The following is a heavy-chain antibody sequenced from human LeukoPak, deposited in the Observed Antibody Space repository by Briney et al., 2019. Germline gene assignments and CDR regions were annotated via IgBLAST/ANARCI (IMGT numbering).Heavy chain of an antibody. CDR3: ASGIGLTTVTDDAFDI. CDR1: GGTFSSYA. J-gene: IGHJ3*02. D-gene: IGHD4-17*01. Sequence: SVKVSCKASGGTFSSYAISWVRQAPGQGLEWMGRIIPILGIANYAQKFQGRVTITADKSTSTAYMELSSLRSEDTAVYYCASGIGLTTVTDDAFDIWGQGTMVTVSS. V-gene: IGHV1-69*04. CDR2: IIPILGIA.